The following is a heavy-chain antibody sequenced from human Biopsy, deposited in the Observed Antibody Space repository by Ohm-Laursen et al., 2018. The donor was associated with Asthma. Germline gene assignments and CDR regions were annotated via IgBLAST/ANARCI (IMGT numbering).Heavy chain of an antibody. J-gene: IGHJ4*02. CDR1: GFTFRSYA. Sequence: SLRLSCAAPGFTFRSYAMHWVRQAPGKGLEWVAVGGSYYDGSLKYYADSVNGRFTVSRDDSKNTLYLQMNSLRPDDTAVYYCARDVMECYLPAFDFWGQGTLVSVSS. D-gene: IGHD3-3*01. V-gene: IGHV3-30-3*01. CDR3: ARDVMECYLPAFDF. CDR2: GGSYYDGSLK.